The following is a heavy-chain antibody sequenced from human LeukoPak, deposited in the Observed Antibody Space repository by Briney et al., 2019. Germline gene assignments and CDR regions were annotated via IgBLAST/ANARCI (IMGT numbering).Heavy chain of an antibody. CDR3: ARDYGGNSGWFDP. D-gene: IGHD4-23*01. V-gene: IGHV1-8*03. CDR1: GYTFSSYD. Sequence: GASVKVSCKASGYTFSSYDINWVRQAAGQGLEWMGWMNPNSGNTGYAQTFQGRVTITRDTSISTAYMELSSLTSEDTAVYYCARDYGGNSGWFDPWGPGTLVTVSS. CDR2: MNPNSGNT. J-gene: IGHJ5*02.